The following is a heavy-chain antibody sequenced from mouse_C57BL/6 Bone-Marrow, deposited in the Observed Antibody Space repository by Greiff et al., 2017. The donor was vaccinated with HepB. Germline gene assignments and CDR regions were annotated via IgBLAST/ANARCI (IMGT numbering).Heavy chain of an antibody. CDR2: IDPENGDT. CDR1: GFNIKDYY. J-gene: IGHJ2*01. V-gene: IGHV14-4*01. D-gene: IGHD1-2*01. Sequence: EVQLQQSGAELVRPGASVKLSCTASGFNIKDYYMHWVKQRPEQGLEWIGWIDPENGDTEYASKFQGKATITADTSSNTAYLQHSSLTSEDTAVYYCTTHTTAYYFDYWGQGTTLTVSS. CDR3: TTHTTAYYFDY.